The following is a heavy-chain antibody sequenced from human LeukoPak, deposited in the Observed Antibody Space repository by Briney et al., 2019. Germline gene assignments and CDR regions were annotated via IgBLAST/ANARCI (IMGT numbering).Heavy chain of an antibody. CDR3: ARVGTVVHFDY. J-gene: IGHJ4*02. Sequence: GGSLRLSCAASGFTFSTYAMHWVRQAPGKGLEWVAVIPYDGSNKYYADSVKGRFTISRDNSKNTLYLQMNSLRAEDTAVYYCARVGTVVHFDYWGQGTLVTVSS. CDR1: GFTFSTYA. CDR2: IPYDGSNK. V-gene: IGHV3-30-3*01. D-gene: IGHD4-23*01.